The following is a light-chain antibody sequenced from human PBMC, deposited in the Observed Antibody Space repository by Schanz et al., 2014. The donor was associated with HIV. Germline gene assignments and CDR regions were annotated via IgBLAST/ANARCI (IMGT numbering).Light chain of an antibody. CDR1: QDIGHW. Sequence: DIQMTQSPSSVSASVGDRVIITCRASQDIGHWMAWYQQKPGKPPNLLIYAASTLQSGVSSRFSGSGSGTHFSLTISSLQPDDFATYYCQQAHTFPMTFGQGTRLDSK. V-gene: IGKV1-12*01. CDR2: AAS. J-gene: IGKJ5*01. CDR3: QQAHTFPMT.